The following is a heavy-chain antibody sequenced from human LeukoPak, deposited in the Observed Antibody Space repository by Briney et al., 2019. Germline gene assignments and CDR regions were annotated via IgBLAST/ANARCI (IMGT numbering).Heavy chain of an antibody. D-gene: IGHD3-10*01. V-gene: IGHV4-4*07. CDR2: IYTSGST. CDR1: GGSISSYY. CDR3: ARAGELYYGSGSYYDYYYYYYMDV. J-gene: IGHJ6*03. Sequence: SETLSLTCTVSGGSISSYYWSWIRQPAGKGLEWIGRIYTSGSTNYNPSLKSRVTMSVDTSKNQFSLKLSSVTAADTAVYYCARAGELYYGSGSYYDYYYYYYMDVWGKGTTVAISS.